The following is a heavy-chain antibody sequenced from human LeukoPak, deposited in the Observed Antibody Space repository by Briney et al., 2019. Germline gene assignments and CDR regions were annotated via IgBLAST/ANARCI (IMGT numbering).Heavy chain of an antibody. CDR2: ISGSGTI. CDR1: GGSFSGYY. D-gene: IGHD3-10*01. CDR3: ARDSGTTGEVKFDP. Sequence: SETLSLTCAAYGGSFSGYYWSWIRQPAGKGVEWIGRISGSGTITYNPALQSRLTISIDTSKNQFSLKLMSVTAADTAVYYCARDSGTTGEVKFDPWGQGTLVTVSS. J-gene: IGHJ5*02. V-gene: IGHV4-4*07.